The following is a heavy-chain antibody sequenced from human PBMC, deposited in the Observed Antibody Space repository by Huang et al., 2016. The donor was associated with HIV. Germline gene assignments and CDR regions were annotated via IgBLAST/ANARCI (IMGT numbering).Heavy chain of an antibody. J-gene: IGHJ4*02. CDR1: GGSVNNDNYY. CDR3: ARQTAPTNGVYNFFLRY. V-gene: IGHV4-39*01. Sequence: LLQESGPGLVKPSETLSLTCIVSGGSVNNDNYYWGWIRQPPGKGLEWIGGFSLRVKTCTSPFLNGRVVLSSDTSNSQFSLTLRAVTAADSAMYYCARQTAPTNGVYNFFLRYWGPGSLVTVSS. D-gene: IGHD2-8*01. CDR2: FSLRVKT.